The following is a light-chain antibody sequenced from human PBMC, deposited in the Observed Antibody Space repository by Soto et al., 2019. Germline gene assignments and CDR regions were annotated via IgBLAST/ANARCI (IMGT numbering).Light chain of an antibody. J-gene: IGKJ4*01. V-gene: IGKV3D-20*02. CDR3: QQRSDWPLT. Sequence: EIVLTQSPCTLSLSPGERATLSCRASQSVGDTYLAWYQQKPGQAPRLLMYSTSIRATGIPDRFSGSGSGTDFTLTISSLEPEDFAVYYCQQRSDWPLTFGGGTKVDIK. CDR1: QSVGDTY. CDR2: STS.